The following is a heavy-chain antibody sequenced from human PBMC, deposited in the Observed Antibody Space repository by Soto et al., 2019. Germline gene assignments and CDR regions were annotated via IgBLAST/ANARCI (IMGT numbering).Heavy chain of an antibody. D-gene: IGHD3-16*02. CDR3: AKNACRYTTGDMIAH. CDR1: GFTFSDYA. V-gene: IGHV3-23*01. Sequence: EVQLMESGGGLVQPGGSLRLSCAASGFTFSDYAMSWVRQAPGKGLEWVSAISGAGNSASHASSVQGRFVISRDNSKNTLFLQMNSLRADDTGAYYCAKNACRYTTGDMIAHWGQGTRVNVSS. CDR2: ISGAGNSA. J-gene: IGHJ4*02.